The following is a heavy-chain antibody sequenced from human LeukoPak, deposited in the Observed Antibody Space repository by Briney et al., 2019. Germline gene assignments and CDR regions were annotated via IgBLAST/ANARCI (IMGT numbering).Heavy chain of an antibody. V-gene: IGHV3-30*02. D-gene: IGHD2-2*01. CDR2: IRYDGSNK. J-gene: IGHJ4*02. CDR1: GFTFSSYG. CDR3: AKDLVVVPAATPLGDY. Sequence: GGSLRLSCAASGFTFSSYGMHWVRQAPGKGLDWVAFIRYDGSNKYYADSVKGRFTTSRDNSKNTLYLQMNSLRAEDTAVYYCAKDLVVVPAATPLGDYWGQGTLVTVSS.